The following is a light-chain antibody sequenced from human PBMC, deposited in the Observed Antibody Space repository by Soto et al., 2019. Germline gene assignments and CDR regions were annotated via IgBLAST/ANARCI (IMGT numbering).Light chain of an antibody. J-gene: IGKJ1*01. CDR1: QSVSLS. V-gene: IGKV3-11*01. CDR2: DAS. Sequence: TLSLSPGGRATLSFRASQSVSLSLAWYQQKPGQAPRLLIYDASKRASGFPARFSGSGSGTDFTLTISSLEPEDFAVYYCQERTGWPPWTFGQGTKVDIK. CDR3: QERTGWPPWT.